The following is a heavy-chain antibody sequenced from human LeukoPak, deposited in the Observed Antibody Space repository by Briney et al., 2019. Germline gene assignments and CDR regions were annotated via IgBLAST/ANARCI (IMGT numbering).Heavy chain of an antibody. CDR3: ARDGLQENIQLGY. CDR1: GYTFTSYA. V-gene: IGHV1-69*13. J-gene: IGHJ4*02. Sequence: SVKVSCKASGYTFTSYAISWVRQAPGQGLEWMGGIIPIFGTANYAQKFQGRVTITADESTSTAYMELSSLRSEDTAVYYCARDGLQENIQLGYWGQGTLVTVSS. D-gene: IGHD5-18*01. CDR2: IIPIFGTA.